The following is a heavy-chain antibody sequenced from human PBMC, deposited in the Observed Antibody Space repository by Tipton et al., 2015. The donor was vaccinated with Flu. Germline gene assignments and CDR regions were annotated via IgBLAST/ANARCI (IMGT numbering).Heavy chain of an antibody. CDR1: GFTFSSYG. CDR3: AREEGNSWQWLVRSHYYYYGMDV. J-gene: IGHJ6*02. D-gene: IGHD6-19*01. CDR2: IWYDGSNK. V-gene: IGHV3-33*01. Sequence: SLRLSCAASGFTFSSYGMHWVRQAPGKGLEWVAVIWYDGSNKYYADSVKGRFTISRDNSKNTLYLQMNSLRAEDTAVYYCAREEGNSWQWLVRSHYYYYGMDVWGQGTTVTVSS.